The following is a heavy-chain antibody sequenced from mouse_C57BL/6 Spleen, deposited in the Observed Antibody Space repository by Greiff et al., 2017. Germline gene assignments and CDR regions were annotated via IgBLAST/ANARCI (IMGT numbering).Heavy chain of an antibody. CDR1: GFTFSSYA. D-gene: IGHD1-1*01. Sequence: EVKLVESGGGLVKPGGSLKLSCAASGFTFSSYAMSWVRQTPEKRLEWVATISDGGSYTYYPDNVKGRFTISRDNAKNNLYLQMSHLKSEDTAMYYCARKGVLRGFAYWGQGTLVTVSA. J-gene: IGHJ3*01. CDR3: ARKGVLRGFAY. CDR2: ISDGGSYT. V-gene: IGHV5-4*03.